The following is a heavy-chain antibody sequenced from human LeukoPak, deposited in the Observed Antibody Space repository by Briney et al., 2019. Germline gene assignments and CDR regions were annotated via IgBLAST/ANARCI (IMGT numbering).Heavy chain of an antibody. CDR3: ARDRVDGGSLNWFDP. J-gene: IGHJ5*02. CDR2: IYYSGST. V-gene: IGHV4-59*01. Sequence: SETLSLTCIVSGGXISSYYCSWIRQPPGKGQECIGDIYYSGSTNYNPSLKSRVTMSVDTSKNQFSLKLCSVTAADTAVYYCARDRVDGGSLNWFDPWGQGTLVTVSS. CDR1: GGXISSYY. D-gene: IGHD1-26*01.